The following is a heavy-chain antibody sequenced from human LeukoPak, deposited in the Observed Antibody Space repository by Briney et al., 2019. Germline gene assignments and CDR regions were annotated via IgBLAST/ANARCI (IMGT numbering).Heavy chain of an antibody. V-gene: IGHV4-59*02. D-gene: IGHD3-16*01. CDR2: ISYTGGT. Sequence: PSGTLSLTCTVSGGSVSSYYWSWIRQPPGKGLEWIGCISYTGGTNYTPSLKSRVTISLDTSKNQFSLKLNSVTAADTALYYCAGSGGFTSPQNYWGQGTLVTV. CDR3: AGSGGFTSPQNY. CDR1: GGSVSSYY. J-gene: IGHJ4*02.